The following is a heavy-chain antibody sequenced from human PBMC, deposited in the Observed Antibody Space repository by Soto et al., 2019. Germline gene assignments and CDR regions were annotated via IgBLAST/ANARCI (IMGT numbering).Heavy chain of an antibody. CDR1: GGYISSGSCY. V-gene: IGHV4-39*07. CDR3: AAGGGLPRYY. D-gene: IGHD5-12*01. J-gene: IGHJ4*02. CDR2: IYYSGST. Sequence: PSETLSVTCTVSGGYISSGSCYWGWIRQPPGKGLEWIGDIYYSGSTYYNPSLKSRVTISVDRSKNQFSLKLSSVTAADTAVYYCAAGGGLPRYYWGQGTLVTVSS.